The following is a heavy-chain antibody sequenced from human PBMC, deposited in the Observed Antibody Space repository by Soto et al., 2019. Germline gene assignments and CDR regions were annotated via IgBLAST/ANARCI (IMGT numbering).Heavy chain of an antibody. Sequence: ASVKVSCKASGYTFTSYGISWVRRAPGQGLEWMGWISAYNGNTNYAQKLQGRVTMTTDTSTSTAYMELRSLRSDDTAVYYCARGFVGYYDSSGSNYFQHWGQGTLVTVSS. CDR1: GYTFTSYG. J-gene: IGHJ1*01. D-gene: IGHD3-22*01. CDR2: ISAYNGNT. V-gene: IGHV1-18*01. CDR3: ARGFVGYYDSSGSNYFQH.